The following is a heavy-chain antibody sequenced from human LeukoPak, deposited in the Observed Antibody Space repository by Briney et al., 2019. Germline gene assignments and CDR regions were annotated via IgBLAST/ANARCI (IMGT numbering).Heavy chain of an antibody. CDR2: ISNDGSNK. CDR1: GFTFSSYG. Sequence: GRSLRLSCAASGFTFSSYGMDWVRQAPGKGLEWVAVISNDGSNKNYAASVKGRFTISRDNSKNTVYLQMNSLRAEDTAVYYCAREKIAARLFTGYWGQGTLVTVSS. D-gene: IGHD6-6*01. CDR3: AREKIAARLFTGY. J-gene: IGHJ4*02. V-gene: IGHV3-30*03.